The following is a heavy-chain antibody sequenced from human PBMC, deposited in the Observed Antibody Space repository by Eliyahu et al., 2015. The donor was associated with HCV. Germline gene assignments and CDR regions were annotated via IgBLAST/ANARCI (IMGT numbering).Heavy chain of an antibody. V-gene: IGHV4-34*01. J-gene: IGHJ6*04. CDR3: ARTRYDFVYGMDV. CDR1: GGSFSGYY. CDR2: INHSGST. Sequence: QVQLQQWGAGLLKPSETLSLTCAVYGGSFSGYYWSWIRQPPGKGLEWIGEINHSGSTNYNPSLKSRVTISVDTSKNQFSLKLSSVTAADTAVYYCARTRYDFVYGMDVWGKGTTVTVSS. D-gene: IGHD3-3*01.